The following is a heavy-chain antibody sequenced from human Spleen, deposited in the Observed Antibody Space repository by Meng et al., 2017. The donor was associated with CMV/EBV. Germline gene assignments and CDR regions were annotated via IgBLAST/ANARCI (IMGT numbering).Heavy chain of an antibody. Sequence: GSLRLSCSVSGYSISSEYYWGWIRQPPGKGLEWIATIYHSGSTYYNPSLKSRVTISVDTSKNQFSLKLSSVTAADTALYYCARSIAVAGTPRPNWFDPWGQGTLVTVSS. V-gene: IGHV4-38-2*02. CDR2: IYHSGST. CDR1: GYSISSEYY. CDR3: ARSIAVAGTPRPNWFDP. D-gene: IGHD6-19*01. J-gene: IGHJ5*02.